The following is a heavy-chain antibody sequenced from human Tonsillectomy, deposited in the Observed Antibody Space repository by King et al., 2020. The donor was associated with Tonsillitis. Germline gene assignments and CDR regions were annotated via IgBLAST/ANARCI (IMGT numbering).Heavy chain of an antibody. Sequence: QLQESGSGLVKPSQTLSLICAVSGDSISSGGYSWNWIRQPPGKDLEWIGYIFHSGSTFYNPSLKSRVTMSVDRSKNQFSLRLSSVTAADTAIYYCARDYYASGFDPWGLGTLVSVSS. CDR2: IFHSGST. D-gene: IGHD3-10*01. CDR3: ARDYYASGFDP. J-gene: IGHJ5*02. CDR1: GDSISSGGYS. V-gene: IGHV4-30-2*01.